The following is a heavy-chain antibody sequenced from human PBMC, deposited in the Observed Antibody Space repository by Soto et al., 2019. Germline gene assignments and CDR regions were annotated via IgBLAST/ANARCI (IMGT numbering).Heavy chain of an antibody. CDR1: GFTFSSYA. Sequence: GGSLRLSCASSGFTFSSYAMSWVRQAPGKGLEWVSAISGSGGSTYYADSVKGRFTISRDNSKNTLYLQMNSLRAEDTAVYYCAKGSRGIVLMVYANGGALEAFDIWGQGTMVTVSS. CDR3: AKGSRGIVLMVYANGGALEAFDI. CDR2: ISGSGGST. J-gene: IGHJ3*02. V-gene: IGHV3-23*01. D-gene: IGHD2-8*01.